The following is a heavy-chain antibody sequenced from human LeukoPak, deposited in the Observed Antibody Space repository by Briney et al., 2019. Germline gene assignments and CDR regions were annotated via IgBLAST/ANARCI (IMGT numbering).Heavy chain of an antibody. J-gene: IGHJ3*02. CDR1: GFTFSNAW. CDR2: IKSKTDGGTT. D-gene: IGHD2-2*01. Sequence: GGSLRLSCAASGFTFSNAWMSWVRQAPGKGLEWVGRIKSKTDGGTTDYAAPVKGRFTISRDDSKNTLYLQMNSLKTEDTAVYYCTTDAPLGYCSSTSCYGADIWGEGTMVTVSS. CDR3: TTDAPLGYCSSTSCYGADI. V-gene: IGHV3-15*01.